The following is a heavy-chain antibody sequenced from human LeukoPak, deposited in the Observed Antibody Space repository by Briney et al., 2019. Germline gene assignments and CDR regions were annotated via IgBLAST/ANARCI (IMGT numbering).Heavy chain of an antibody. CDR1: GYTFTSYG. J-gene: IGHJ4*02. CDR2: INPNSGGT. D-gene: IGHD4-17*01. Sequence: GASVKVSCKASGYTFTSYGISWVRQAPGQGLEWMGRINPNSGGTNYAQKFQGRVTMTRDTSISTAYMELSRLRSDDTAVYYCARVDGDDEDYWGQGTLVTVSS. V-gene: IGHV1-2*06. CDR3: ARVDGDDEDY.